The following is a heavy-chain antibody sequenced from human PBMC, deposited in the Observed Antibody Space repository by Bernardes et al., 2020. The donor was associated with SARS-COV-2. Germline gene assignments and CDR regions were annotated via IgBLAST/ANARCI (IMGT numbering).Heavy chain of an antibody. CDR2: INPNTGGT. V-gene: IGHV1-2*02. Sequence: ASVKVSCKASGYPFTGYYIHWVRQAPGQRLEWMGWINPNTGGTNYVQKFQGRVTMTRDTSITTAYMELSRLGSDDTAIYFCARTRTTISTAGIPVDYWGQGTLVTVSS. CDR1: GYPFTGYY. J-gene: IGHJ4*02. D-gene: IGHD6-13*01. CDR3: ARTRTTISTAGIPVDY.